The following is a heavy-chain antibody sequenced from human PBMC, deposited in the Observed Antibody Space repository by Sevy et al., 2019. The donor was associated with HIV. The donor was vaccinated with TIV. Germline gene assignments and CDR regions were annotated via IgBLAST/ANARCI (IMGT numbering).Heavy chain of an antibody. D-gene: IGHD3-22*01. CDR3: ARLNVYYYDDDCYYTTGNAFDI. V-gene: IGHV3-53*01. CDR2: IYSGDKT. Sequence: GGFLRLSCAASGFSVSDTYMSWVRQAPGKGLGWVSVIYSGDKTYHADSVKGRFTISRDSSKNTIYLQLNSLTTEDTAVYYCARLNVYYYDDDCYYTTGNAFDIWGQGIMVTVSS. CDR1: GFSVSDTY. J-gene: IGHJ3*02.